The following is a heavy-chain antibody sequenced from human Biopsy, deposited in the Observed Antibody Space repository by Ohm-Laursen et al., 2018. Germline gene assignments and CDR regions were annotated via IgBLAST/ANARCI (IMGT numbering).Heavy chain of an antibody. CDR2: INGSGGST. CDR3: ARDLYDFCGGCPFDP. J-gene: IGHJ5*02. D-gene: IGHD3-3*01. V-gene: IGHV3-23*01. CDR1: GFTFSSHA. Sequence: SLRLSCTASGFTFSSHAMSWVRQAPGKGPECASVINGSGGSTYYADPVKGRFTISRDNSRNTLYLQMTSPRADDTAMYYRARDLYDFCGGCPFDPWGQRTLVTVSP.